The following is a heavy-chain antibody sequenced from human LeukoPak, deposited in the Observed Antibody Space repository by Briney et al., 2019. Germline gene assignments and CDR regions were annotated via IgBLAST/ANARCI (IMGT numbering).Heavy chain of an antibody. V-gene: IGHV3-53*01. CDR1: GFTVSSNY. CDR2: IYSGGST. CDR3: ARAWEGAFDI. D-gene: IGHD1-26*01. J-gene: IGHJ3*02. Sequence: GGSLRLSCAASGFTVSSNYMSWVRQAPGKGLEWVSVIYSGGSTYYADSVKGRFTISRDNSKDTLYLQMNSLRAEDTAVYYCARAWEGAFDIWGQGTMVTVSS.